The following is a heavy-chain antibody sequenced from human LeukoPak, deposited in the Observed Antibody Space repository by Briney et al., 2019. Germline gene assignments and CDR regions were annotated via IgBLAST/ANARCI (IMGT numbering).Heavy chain of an antibody. D-gene: IGHD3-16*02. CDR3: AKVARIMITFGGVIASYYFDY. J-gene: IGHJ4*02. Sequence: GGSLRLSCAASGFTFSSYAMSWVRQAPGKGLEWGSAISGSGGSTYYADSVKGRFTIPRDNSKNTLYLQMNSLRAEDTAVYYCAKVARIMITFGGVIASYYFDYWGQGTLVTVSS. CDR1: GFTFSSYA. CDR2: ISGSGGST. V-gene: IGHV3-23*01.